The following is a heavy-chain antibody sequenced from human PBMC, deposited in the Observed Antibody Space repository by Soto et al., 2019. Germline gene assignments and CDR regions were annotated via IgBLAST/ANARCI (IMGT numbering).Heavy chain of an antibody. Sequence: ASVKVSCKASGYTLTSDGISWVRQAPGQGLEWMGWISAYNGNTNYAQKLQGRVTMTTDTSTSTAYMELRSLRSDDTAVYYCARVSGIAVPIISRNAFDIWGQGTMVTVSS. J-gene: IGHJ3*02. CDR2: ISAYNGNT. V-gene: IGHV1-18*01. CDR1: GYTLTSDG. D-gene: IGHD6-19*01. CDR3: ARVSGIAVPIISRNAFDI.